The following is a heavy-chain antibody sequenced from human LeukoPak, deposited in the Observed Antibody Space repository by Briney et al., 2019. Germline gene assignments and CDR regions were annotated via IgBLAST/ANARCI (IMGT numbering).Heavy chain of an antibody. CDR3: ARVPREWEPLDY. CDR2: ISSSGSTI. Sequence: TGGSLRLSCAASGFTFSSYEMNWVRQAPGKGLEWVSYISSSGSTIYYADSVKGRFTISRDNAKNSLYLQMNSLRAEDTAVYHCARVPREWEPLDYWGQGTLVTVSS. J-gene: IGHJ4*02. CDR1: GFTFSSYE. V-gene: IGHV3-48*03. D-gene: IGHD1-26*01.